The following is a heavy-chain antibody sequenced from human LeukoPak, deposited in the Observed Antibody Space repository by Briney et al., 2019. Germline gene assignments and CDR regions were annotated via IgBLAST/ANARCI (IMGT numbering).Heavy chain of an antibody. Sequence: SVKVSCKASGYTFTSYGISWVRQAPGQGLEWMGWISAYNGNTNYAQKLQGRVTMTTDTSTSTAYMELRSLRSDDTAVYYCARDTQRQWVVLDAFDIWGQGTMVTVSS. V-gene: IGHV1-18*01. D-gene: IGHD6-19*01. CDR1: GYTFTSYG. CDR2: ISAYNGNT. J-gene: IGHJ3*02. CDR3: ARDTQRQWVVLDAFDI.